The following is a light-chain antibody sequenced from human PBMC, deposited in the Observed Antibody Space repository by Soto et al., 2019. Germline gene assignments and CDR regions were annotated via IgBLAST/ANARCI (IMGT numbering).Light chain of an antibody. CDR2: DVS. V-gene: IGLV2-14*01. CDR3: SSYTSSSTLL. Sequence: QSVLTQPASVSGSPGQSITISCTGTSSDVGGYNYVSCYQQHPGKAPKLMIYDVSNRPSGVSNRFSCSNSGNTASLTISGLQDEDEDDYYGSSYTSSSTLLFGGGTKLTVL. CDR1: SSDVGGYNY. J-gene: IGLJ2*01.